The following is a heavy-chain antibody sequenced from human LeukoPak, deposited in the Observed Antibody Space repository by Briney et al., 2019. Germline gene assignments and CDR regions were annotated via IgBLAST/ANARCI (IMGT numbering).Heavy chain of an antibody. CDR2: NYPGDSDT. V-gene: IGHV5-51*01. J-gene: IGHJ3*02. CDR3: ARRIVVSQTFDI. D-gene: IGHD3-22*01. Sequence: HEAPLKTCCMGSGYIFTSYWIGWVRPMPGRGVEWRGINYPGDSDTRYSTSFQGQVTMSADKSIKTAYLKWSSLKASDTAMYYCARRIVVSQTFDIWGQGTMVTVSS. CDR1: GYIFTSYW.